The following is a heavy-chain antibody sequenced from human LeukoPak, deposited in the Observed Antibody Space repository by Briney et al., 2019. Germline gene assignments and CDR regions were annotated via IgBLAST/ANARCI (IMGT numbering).Heavy chain of an antibody. Sequence: PGGSLRLSCTASGFTFNDYYMSWIRQAPGKGLEWISYISSSGSTIYYADSVKGRFTISRDNAKNSLYLQVNSLRAEDTAVYYCAKEGAAAGYPAHYWGQGTLVTVSS. CDR2: ISSSGSTI. D-gene: IGHD6-13*01. V-gene: IGHV3-11*01. CDR3: AKEGAAAGYPAHY. CDR1: GFTFNDYY. J-gene: IGHJ4*02.